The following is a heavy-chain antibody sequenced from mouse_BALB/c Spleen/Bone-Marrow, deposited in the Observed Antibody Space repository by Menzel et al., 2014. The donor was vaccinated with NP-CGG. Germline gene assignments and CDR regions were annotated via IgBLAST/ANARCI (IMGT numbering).Heavy chain of an antibody. Sequence: EVHLVESGGGLVQPGGSLKLSCAASGFDFSRYWMSWVRQAPGKGLEWIGEINPDSRTINYSPSLKDKFIISRDNAKNTMYLQMSKGRSEDTALYYCARLGYYGEFAYWGQGTLVTVSA. CDR3: ARLGYYGEFAY. V-gene: IGHV4-1*02. CDR1: GFDFSRYW. D-gene: IGHD2-3*01. CDR2: INPDSRTI. J-gene: IGHJ3*01.